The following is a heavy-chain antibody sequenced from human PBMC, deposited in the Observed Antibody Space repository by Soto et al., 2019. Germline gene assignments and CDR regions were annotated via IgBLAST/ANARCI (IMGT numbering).Heavy chain of an antibody. CDR3: ATLPPRIVVVVLPIPS. D-gene: IGHD2-15*01. J-gene: IGHJ4*02. CDR2: IYYSGST. Sequence: PSETLSLTCTVSGGSISSGDYYWSWIRQPPGKGLEWIGYIYYSGSTYYNPSLKSRVTISVDTSKNHFSLKLSSVTAADTAVYYCATLPPRIVVVVLPIPSWGQGTLV. V-gene: IGHV4-30-4*01. CDR1: GGSISSGDYY.